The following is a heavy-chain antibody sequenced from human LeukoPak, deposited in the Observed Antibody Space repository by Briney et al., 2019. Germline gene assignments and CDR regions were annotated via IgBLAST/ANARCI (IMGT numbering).Heavy chain of an antibody. J-gene: IGHJ4*02. CDR1: GFTFSSYG. CDR3: AKVSYPYSSSPRFDY. V-gene: IGHV3-30*18. D-gene: IGHD6-6*01. CDR2: IPYDGSNK. Sequence: GGSLRLSCAASGFTFSSYGMHWVRQAPGKGLEWVAVIPYDGSNKYYADSVKGRFTISRDNSKNTLYLQMNSLRAEDTAVYYCAKVSYPYSSSPRFDYWGQGTLVTVSS.